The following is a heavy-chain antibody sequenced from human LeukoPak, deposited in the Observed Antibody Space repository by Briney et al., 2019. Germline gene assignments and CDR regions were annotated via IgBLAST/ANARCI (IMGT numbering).Heavy chain of an antibody. D-gene: IGHD3-10*01. CDR1: GFTFSSYS. CDR3: ARDESRWFGESKGPIDY. J-gene: IGHJ4*02. CDR2: ISSSSSYI. V-gene: IGHV3-21*01. Sequence: GGSLRLSCAASGFTFSSYSMNWVRQAPGKGLEWVSSISSSSSYIYYADSVKGRFTISRDNAKNSLYLQMNSLRAEDTAVYYCARDESRWFGESKGPIDYWGQGTLVTVSS.